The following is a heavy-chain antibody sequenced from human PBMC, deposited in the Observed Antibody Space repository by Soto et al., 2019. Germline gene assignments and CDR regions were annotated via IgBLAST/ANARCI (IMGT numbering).Heavy chain of an antibody. Sequence: QVQLVESGGGVVQPGRSLRLSCAASGFTFSNHGMHWVRQAPGKGLEWVAVIPDDGSYQYYADSVKGRFTISRDNSTNTLQLQMNSLRAEDTAVYYCVRADDYVDNGFDYWGQGILVTVSS. CDR3: VRADDYVDNGFDY. D-gene: IGHD4-17*01. V-gene: IGHV3-33*01. CDR2: IPDDGSYQ. J-gene: IGHJ4*02. CDR1: GFTFSNHG.